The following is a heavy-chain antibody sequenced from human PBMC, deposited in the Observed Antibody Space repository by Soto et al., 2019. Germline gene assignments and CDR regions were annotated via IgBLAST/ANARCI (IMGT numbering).Heavy chain of an antibody. CDR3: ASRRDYYDSSGSLG. D-gene: IGHD3-22*01. CDR2: IYYSGST. CDR1: GGSISSSSYY. V-gene: IGHV4-39*01. J-gene: IGHJ4*02. Sequence: SETLSLTCTVSGGSISSSSYYWGWIRQPPGKGLEWIGSIYYSGSTYYNPSLKSRVTISVDTSKNQFSLKLSSVTAADTAVYYCASRRDYYDSSGSLGWGQGTLVTVSS.